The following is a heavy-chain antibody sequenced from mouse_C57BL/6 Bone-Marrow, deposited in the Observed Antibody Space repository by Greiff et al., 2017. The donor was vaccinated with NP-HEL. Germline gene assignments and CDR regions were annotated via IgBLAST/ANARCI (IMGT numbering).Heavy chain of an antibody. V-gene: IGHV1-80*01. J-gene: IGHJ4*01. CDR2: IYPGDGDT. Sequence: QVQLQQSGAELVKPGASVKISCKASGYAFSSYWMNWVKQRPGKGLEWIGQIYPGDGDTNYNGKFKGKATLTADKSSSTAYMQLSSLTSEDSAVYFCARNYSNYVRYAMDYWGQGTSVTVSS. CDR3: ARNYSNYVRYAMDY. CDR1: GYAFSSYW. D-gene: IGHD2-5*01.